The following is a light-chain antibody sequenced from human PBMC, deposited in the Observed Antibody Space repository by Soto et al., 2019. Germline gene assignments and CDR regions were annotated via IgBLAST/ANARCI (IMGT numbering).Light chain of an antibody. CDR1: SSDVGGYNY. V-gene: IGLV2-14*01. J-gene: IGLJ1*01. Sequence: QSALTQPASVCGSPGQSITISCTGTSSDVGGYNYVSWYQQHPGKAPKLMIYDVSNRPSGVSNRFSGSKSGNTASLTISGLQAEDEADYYCSSYPSSSTLYVFGTGTKVTV. CDR2: DVS. CDR3: SSYPSSSTLYV.